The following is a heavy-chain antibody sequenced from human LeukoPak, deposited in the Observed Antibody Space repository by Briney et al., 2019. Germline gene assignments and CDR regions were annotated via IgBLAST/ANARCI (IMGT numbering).Heavy chain of an antibody. V-gene: IGHV4-30-2*01. CDR2: IYHSGST. J-gene: IGHJ6*03. Sequence: SETLSLTCTVSGGSISSGGYYWSWIRQPPGKGLEWIGYIYHSGSTYYNPSLKSRVTISVDRSKNQFSLKLSSVTAADTAVYYCARAKTGTTSYYYYYMDVWGKGTTVTVSS. CDR1: GGSISSGGYY. CDR3: ARAKTGTTSYYYYYMDV. D-gene: IGHD1-1*01.